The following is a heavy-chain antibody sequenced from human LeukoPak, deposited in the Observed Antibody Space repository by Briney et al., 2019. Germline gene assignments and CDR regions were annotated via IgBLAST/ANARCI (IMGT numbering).Heavy chain of an antibody. CDR2: IFSTGST. Sequence: PSETLSLTCTVFGGSISSYHWNWIRQPPGKGLEWIGYIFSTGSTNYNPSLKSRVTISLDTSKSQFSLRLTSVTAADTAVYYCARRYGSGSYDKFDYWGQGTLVTVSS. CDR3: ARRYGSGSYDKFDY. V-gene: IGHV4-59*08. D-gene: IGHD3-10*01. CDR1: GGSISSYH. J-gene: IGHJ4*02.